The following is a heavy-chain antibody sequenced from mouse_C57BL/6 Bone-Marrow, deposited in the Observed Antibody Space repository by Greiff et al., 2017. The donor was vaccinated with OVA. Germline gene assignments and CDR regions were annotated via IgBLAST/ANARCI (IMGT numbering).Heavy chain of an antibody. D-gene: IGHD2-4*01. CDR3: ARRVITTTGYYAMDY. CDR1: GYTFTSYW. Sequence: VKLVESGAELVRPGSSVKLSCKASGYTFTSYWMHWVKQRPIQGLEWIGNIDPSDSETHYNQKFKDKATLTVDKSSSTAYMQLSSLTSEDSAVYYCARRVITTTGYYAMDYWGQGTSVTVSS. V-gene: IGHV1-52*01. J-gene: IGHJ4*01. CDR2: IDPSDSET.